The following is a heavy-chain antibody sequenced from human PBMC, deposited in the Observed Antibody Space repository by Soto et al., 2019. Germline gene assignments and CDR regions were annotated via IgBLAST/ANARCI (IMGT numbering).Heavy chain of an antibody. D-gene: IGHD3-22*01. CDR1: GFTFTNYA. V-gene: IGHV3-23*01. Sequence: LRLSCAASGFTFTNYAMSWVRQAPGKGLEWVSAISGSGGSTYYADSVKGRFTISRDNSKNTLYLQMNSLRAEDTAVYYCAKDFYDSSGYTLHWGQGTLVTVSS. J-gene: IGHJ4*02. CDR2: ISGSGGST. CDR3: AKDFYDSSGYTLH.